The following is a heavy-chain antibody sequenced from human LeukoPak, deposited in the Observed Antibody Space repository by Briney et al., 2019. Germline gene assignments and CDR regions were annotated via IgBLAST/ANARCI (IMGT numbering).Heavy chain of an antibody. Sequence: GGSLRLSCAASGFTFSSYSMNWVRQAPGTGLERVSYISSSSSTIYYADSVRGRFTISRDNAKNSLYLQMNSLRAEDTAVYYCARGGGTWAAEYFQHWGQGTLVTVSS. D-gene: IGHD2-15*01. CDR2: ISSSSSTI. V-gene: IGHV3-48*01. CDR3: ARGGGTWAAEYFQH. J-gene: IGHJ1*01. CDR1: GFTFSSYS.